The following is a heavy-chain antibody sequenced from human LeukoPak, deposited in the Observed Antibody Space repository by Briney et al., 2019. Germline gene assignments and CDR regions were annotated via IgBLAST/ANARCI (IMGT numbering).Heavy chain of an antibody. CDR2: IYYSGST. CDR3: AISVITCGAGGAKGLDS. CDR1: GFSFSSYY. J-gene: IGHJ4*02. V-gene: IGHV4-59*01. D-gene: IGHD3-16*01. Sequence: PSETLSLTCTVAGFSFSSYYLGWIRQPPGKGLEWIGYIYYSGSTDYNPSLKSRVTMSLDTSKNQFSLNLSSVTAADTAAYYCAISVITCGAGGAKGLDSWGQGTLVTVSS.